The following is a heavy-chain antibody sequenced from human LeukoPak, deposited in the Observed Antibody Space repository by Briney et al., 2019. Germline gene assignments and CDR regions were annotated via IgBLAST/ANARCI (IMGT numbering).Heavy chain of an antibody. CDR3: ARDVLARWIQDDY. Sequence: SETLSLTCTVSGYSISSGYYWGWIRQPPGKGLEWIGSIYHSGSTYYNPSLKSRVTISVDTSKNQFSLKLSSVTAADTAVYYCARDVLARWIQDDYWGQGTLVTVSS. V-gene: IGHV4-38-2*02. CDR1: GYSISSGYY. CDR2: IYHSGST. J-gene: IGHJ4*02. D-gene: IGHD5-18*01.